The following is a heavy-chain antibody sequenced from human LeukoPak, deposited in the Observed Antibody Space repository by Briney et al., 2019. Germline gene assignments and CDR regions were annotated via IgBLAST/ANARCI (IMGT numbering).Heavy chain of an antibody. J-gene: IGHJ4*02. V-gene: IGHV3-30*04. CDR2: ISYDGSNK. CDR3: ARGGIQLWTSFDY. CDR1: GFTFSSYA. D-gene: IGHD5-18*01. Sequence: GRSLRLSCAASGFTFSSYAMHWVRQAPGKGLEWVAVISYDGSNKNYADSVKGRFTISRDNSKNTLYLQMNSLRAEDTAVYYCARGGIQLWTSFDYWGQGTLVTVSS.